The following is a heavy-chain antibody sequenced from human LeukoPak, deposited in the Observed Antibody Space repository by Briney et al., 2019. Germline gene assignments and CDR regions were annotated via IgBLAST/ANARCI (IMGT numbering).Heavy chain of an antibody. CDR2: INAGNGNT. J-gene: IGHJ4*02. D-gene: IGHD5-18*01. CDR3: ARGVNSQGTAMVLFDS. V-gene: IGHV1-3*01. CDR1: GYTFTSYA. Sequence: ASVKVSCKASGYTFTSYAMHWVRQAPGQRLEWMGWINAGNGNTKYSQKFQGRVTMTRDTSMSTAFMELSSLTSEDTAVYYCARGVNSQGTAMVLFDSWGQGSLVTVSA.